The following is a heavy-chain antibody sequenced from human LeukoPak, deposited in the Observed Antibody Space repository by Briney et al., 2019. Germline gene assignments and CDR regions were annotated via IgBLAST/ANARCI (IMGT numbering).Heavy chain of an antibody. V-gene: IGHV5-51*01. J-gene: IGHJ4*02. D-gene: IGHD5-24*01. Sequence: GESLKISCKGSGYSFTSYWIGWVRQMPGKGLEWMGIIYPGDSDTRYSPSFQGQVTISADKSISTAYLQWSSLKASDTAMYYCARSSGRGGYNYALDYWGQGTLVTVSS. CDR3: ARSSGRGGYNYALDY. CDR2: IYPGDSDT. CDR1: GYSFTSYW.